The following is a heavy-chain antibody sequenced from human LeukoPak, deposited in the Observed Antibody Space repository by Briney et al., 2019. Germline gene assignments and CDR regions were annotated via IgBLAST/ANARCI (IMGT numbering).Heavy chain of an antibody. J-gene: IGHJ6*02. Sequence: SETLPLTCTVSGGSISSSSYYWGWIRQPPGKGLEWIGRIYTSGSTNYNPSLKSRVTMSVDTSKNQFSLKLSSVTAADTAVYYCARGPTKQLLWFGEPAIYYYYGMDVWGQGTTVTVSS. CDR1: GGSISSSSYY. CDR2: IYTSGST. D-gene: IGHD3-10*01. V-gene: IGHV4-39*07. CDR3: ARGPTKQLLWFGEPAIYYYYGMDV.